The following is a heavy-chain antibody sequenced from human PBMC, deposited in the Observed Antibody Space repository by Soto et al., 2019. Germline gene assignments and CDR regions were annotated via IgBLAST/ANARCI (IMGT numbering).Heavy chain of an antibody. D-gene: IGHD6-13*01. V-gene: IGHV4-59*02. J-gene: IGHJ6*02. Sequence: SETLSLTCTVSGGSVSSYYWSWIRQPPGKGLEWIGYIYYSGSTNYNPSLKSRVTISVDTSKNQFSLKLSSVTAADTAVYYCARDLTIAAAGGDYYYYGMDVWGQGTTVT. CDR2: IYYSGST. CDR3: ARDLTIAAAGGDYYYYGMDV. CDR1: GGSVSSYY.